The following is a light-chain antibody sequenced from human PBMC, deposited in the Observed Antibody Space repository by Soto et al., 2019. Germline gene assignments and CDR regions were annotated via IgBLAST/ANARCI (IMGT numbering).Light chain of an antibody. CDR2: GAS. V-gene: IGKV3-20*01. CDR1: QSVDNYY. J-gene: IGKJ4*01. CDR3: QRYGTSPPLT. Sequence: EIVMTQSPATLSVSPGGRATLSCRASQSVDNYYVAWYQKKPGQSPRLLIYGASIRATGIPDRFSGSGSATDXTLXISRLEPEDFAVYYCQRYGTSPPLTFGGGTKVDIK.